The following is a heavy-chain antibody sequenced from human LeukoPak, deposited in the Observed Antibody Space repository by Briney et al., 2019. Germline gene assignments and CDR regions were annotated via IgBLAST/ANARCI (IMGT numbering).Heavy chain of an antibody. V-gene: IGHV4-34*01. CDR2: INHSGST. CDR3: ARGIGARWRGPDY. CDR1: GGSFSGYY. D-gene: IGHD6-6*01. J-gene: IGHJ4*02. Sequence: SETLSLTCAVYGGSFSGYYWSWIRQPPGKGLEWIGEINHSGSTNYNPSLKSRVTISVDTSKNQFSLKLSSVTAADTAVYYCARGIGARWRGPDYWGQGTLVTVSS.